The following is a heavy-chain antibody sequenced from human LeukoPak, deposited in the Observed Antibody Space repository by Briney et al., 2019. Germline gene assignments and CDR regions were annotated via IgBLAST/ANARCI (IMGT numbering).Heavy chain of an antibody. CDR2: IYPTDSDT. CDR3: ARVDDSTRLPYYFDY. J-gene: IGHJ4*02. D-gene: IGHD3-22*01. Sequence: GESLKISCKGSGYSFTTYWIGWVRQMPGKGLEWMGVIYPTDSDTRYSPSFQGQVTISADKSITTAYLQWRSLKASDTAMYFCARVDDSTRLPYYFDYWGQGTLVTVSS. V-gene: IGHV5-51*01. CDR1: GYSFTTYW.